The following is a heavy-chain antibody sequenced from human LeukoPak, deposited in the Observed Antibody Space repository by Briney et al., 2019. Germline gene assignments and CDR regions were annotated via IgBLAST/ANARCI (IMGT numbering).Heavy chain of an antibody. CDR3: ARGGVSGGFDY. CDR2: INNDGSRT. CDR1: GFTLSNSW. Sequence: GGSLRLSCAASGFTLSNSWMFWVRQPPGKGLKYVSEINNDGSRTSYADSVKGRFTISRDGAENTLFLQMNSLRAEDTAVYFCARGGVSGGFDYWGQGTLVTVSP. J-gene: IGHJ4*02. V-gene: IGHV3-74*01. D-gene: IGHD3-10*01.